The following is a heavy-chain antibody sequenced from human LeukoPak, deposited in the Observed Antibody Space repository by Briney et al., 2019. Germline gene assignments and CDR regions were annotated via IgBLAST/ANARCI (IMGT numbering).Heavy chain of an antibody. CDR2: ISGRASNT. CDR3: ARGYGVRGVYDY. Sequence: GGTLRLSCAASGFTFSSHGMSWVRQAPGKGLEWVSTISGRASNTYYVDSVKGRFTISRDNSRNTLYLQLSSLRAEDTAVYYCARGYGVRGVYDYWGQGTLVTVSS. J-gene: IGHJ4*02. V-gene: IGHV3-23*01. CDR1: GFTFSSHG. D-gene: IGHD3-10*01.